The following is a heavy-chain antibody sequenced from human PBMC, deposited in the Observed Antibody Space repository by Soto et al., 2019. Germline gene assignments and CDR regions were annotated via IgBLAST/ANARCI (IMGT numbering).Heavy chain of an antibody. Sequence: QVTLKESGPVLVKPTDTLTLTCTVSGFSLTNVRVGVSWIRQPPGKALEWLAHIFSSDDKSYNSSLRSRLTISRDTSKSQVVLIMTNMDPVDTATYYCARRGGGHLYDYWGQGTLVTVSS. CDR1: GFSLTNVRVG. J-gene: IGHJ4*02. V-gene: IGHV2-26*01. D-gene: IGHD2-8*01. CDR2: IFSSDDK. CDR3: ARRGGGHLYDY.